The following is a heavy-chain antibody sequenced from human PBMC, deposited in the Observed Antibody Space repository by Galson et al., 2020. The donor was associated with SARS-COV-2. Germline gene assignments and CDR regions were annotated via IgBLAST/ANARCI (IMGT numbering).Heavy chain of an antibody. CDR3: ARDAQIAGIAVLFDP. CDR1: GYTFTGYY. CDR2: INPNSGGT. D-gene: IGHD6-19*01. J-gene: IGHJ5*02. V-gene: IGHV1-2*02. Sequence: GESLKISCKASGYTFTGYYMHWVRQAPGQGLEWMGWINPNSGGTNYAQKFQGRVTMTRDTSISTAYMELSRLRSDDTAVYYCARDAQIAGIAVLFDPWGQGTLVTVSS.